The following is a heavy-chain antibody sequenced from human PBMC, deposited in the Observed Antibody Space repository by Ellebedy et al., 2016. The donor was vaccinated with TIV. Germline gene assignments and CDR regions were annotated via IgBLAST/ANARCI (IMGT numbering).Heavy chain of an antibody. CDR2: IRSKANSYAT. J-gene: IGHJ4*02. Sequence: GESLKISCAASGSTFSGSAMHWVRQASGKGLEWVGRIRSKANSYATEYTPSVNGRFTISRDDSKNTAYLQMNSLETEDTAVYYCAITYYYDSSGYTIDYWGQGTLVTVTS. CDR3: AITYYYDSSGYTIDY. V-gene: IGHV3-73*01. CDR1: GSTFSGSA. D-gene: IGHD3-22*01.